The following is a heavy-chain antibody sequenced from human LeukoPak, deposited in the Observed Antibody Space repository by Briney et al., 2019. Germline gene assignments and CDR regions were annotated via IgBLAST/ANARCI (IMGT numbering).Heavy chain of an antibody. CDR1: GYSFTRNA. CDR3: ARTYYYDSGYYFDY. J-gene: IGHJ4*02. D-gene: IGHD3-10*01. CDR2: IIPIFGTA. V-gene: IGHV1-69*13. Sequence: GASVKVSCKASGYSFTRNAIHWVRQAPGQGLEWMGGIIPIFGTANYAQKFQGRVTITADESTSTAYMGLSSLRSEDTAVYYCARTYYYDSGYYFDYWGQGTLVTVSS.